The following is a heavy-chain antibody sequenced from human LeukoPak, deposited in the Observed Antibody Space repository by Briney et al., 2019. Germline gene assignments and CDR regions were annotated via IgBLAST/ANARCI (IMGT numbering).Heavy chain of an antibody. CDR2: ISAYNGNT. Sequence: GASVKVSCKASGYTFTSYGISWVRQAPGQGLEWMGWISAYNGNTNYAQKLQGRVTMTTDTSTSTAYMELRSLRSDDTAVYYCASSQPYSSSWYGMDVWGQGTTVTVSS. V-gene: IGHV1-18*01. CDR3: ASSQPYSSSWYGMDV. J-gene: IGHJ6*02. D-gene: IGHD6-13*01. CDR1: GYTFTSYG.